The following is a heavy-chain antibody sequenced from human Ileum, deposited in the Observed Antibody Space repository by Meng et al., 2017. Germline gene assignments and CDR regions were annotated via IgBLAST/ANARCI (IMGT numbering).Heavy chain of an antibody. CDR1: GGSFSSDNYY. V-gene: IGHV4-30-4*01. D-gene: IGHD3-10*01. CDR3: ARERRHYYGSGSFDY. Sequence: QVQLQESGPGLVKPSGTLSLTCSVSGGSFSSDNYYWTWIRQTPGKGLEWIGLTYYNGSPFYNPSLRSRVTISVDTSKDQFSLKLTSVTAADTAVYYCARERRHYYGSGSFDYWGQGILVTVSS. J-gene: IGHJ4*02. CDR2: TYYNGSP.